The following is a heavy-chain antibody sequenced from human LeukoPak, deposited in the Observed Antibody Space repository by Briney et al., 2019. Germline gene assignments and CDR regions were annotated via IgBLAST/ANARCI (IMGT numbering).Heavy chain of an antibody. V-gene: IGHV3-30-3*01. CDR1: GFTFSSYA. J-gene: IGHJ4*02. CDR3: ARGDDGY. D-gene: IGHD2-21*02. CDR2: ISYDGSNK. Sequence: GGSLRLSCAASGFTFSSYAMHWVRQAPGKGLEWVAVISYDGSNKYYADSVKGRFTISRDNSKNTLYLQMNNLRAEDTAVYYCARGDDGYWGQGTLVTVSS.